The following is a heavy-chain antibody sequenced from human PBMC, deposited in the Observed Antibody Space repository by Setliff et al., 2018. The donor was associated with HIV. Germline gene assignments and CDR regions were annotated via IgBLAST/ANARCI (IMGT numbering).Heavy chain of an antibody. D-gene: IGHD2-21*01. Sequence: SETLSLTCTVSGVSISSSSYYWGWIRQPPGKGLEWIGSIYYSGSTYYNPSLKSRVTISVDTSKNQFSLKLSSVTAADTAMYYCATYAGNGGGKGYWGQGTLVTVSS. CDR3: ATYAGNGGGKGY. CDR1: GVSISSSSYY. CDR2: IYYSGST. V-gene: IGHV4-39*01. J-gene: IGHJ4*02.